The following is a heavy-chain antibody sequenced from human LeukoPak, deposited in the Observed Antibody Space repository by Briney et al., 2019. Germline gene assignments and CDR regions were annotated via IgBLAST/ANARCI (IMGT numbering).Heavy chain of an antibody. CDR1: GYTFIGYY. CDR3: AREDRSGNYDFDY. V-gene: IGHV1-2*02. D-gene: IGHD1-26*01. Sequence: ASVKVSCKASGYTFIGYYLHWVRQAPGQGLEWMGWINPNSGDTNYAQKFQGRVTMTRDTSIRTAYMELSRLTSDDTAVYYCAREDRSGNYDFDYWGQGTLVTVPS. CDR2: INPNSGDT. J-gene: IGHJ4*02.